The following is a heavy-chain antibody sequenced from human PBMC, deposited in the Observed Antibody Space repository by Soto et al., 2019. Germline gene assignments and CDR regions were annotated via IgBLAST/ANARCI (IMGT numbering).Heavy chain of an antibody. CDR2: INAGNGNT. Sequence: GASVKVSCKASGYSFTTYAIHWVRQAPGQRPEWMGWINAGNGNTKYSQKFQGRVTITRDTSANTAYMELSSLISEDTAVYYCARDPSPPIPPIVVVIKGILAPWGQGTLVTGSS. CDR3: ARDPSPPIPPIVVVIKGILAP. CDR1: GYSFTTYA. D-gene: IGHD3-22*01. V-gene: IGHV1-3*01. J-gene: IGHJ5*02.